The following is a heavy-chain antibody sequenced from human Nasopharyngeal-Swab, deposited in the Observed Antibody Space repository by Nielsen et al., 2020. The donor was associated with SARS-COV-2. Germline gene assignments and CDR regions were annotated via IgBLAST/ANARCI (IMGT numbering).Heavy chain of an antibody. V-gene: IGHV1-46*01. CDR2: INPSGGST. CDR1: GYTFTSYY. Sequence: ASVKVSCKASGYTFTSYYMHWVRQAPGQGLEWMGIINPSGGSTSYAQKFQGRVTMTRDTPTSTVYMELSSLRSEDTAVYYCARDQASIAAMAYWGQGTLVTVSS. CDR3: ARDQASIAAMAY. J-gene: IGHJ4*02. D-gene: IGHD6-13*01.